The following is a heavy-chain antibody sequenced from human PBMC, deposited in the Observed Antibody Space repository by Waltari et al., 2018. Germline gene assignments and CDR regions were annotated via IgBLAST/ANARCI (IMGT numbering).Heavy chain of an antibody. CDR3: ARVRAGSTRQQPH. J-gene: IGHJ4*02. V-gene: IGHV1-8*01. CDR2: LNPESGNT. Sequence: QVQLVQSGAEVKKPGASVKVSCEASGYTFTNYAINWVRQATGQGLEWMGGLNPESGNTGDAQKLQGRVTTTESTSKSTAYRGLSSLKSEDAAVYYCARVRAGSTRQQPHWGQGTLVTVAS. D-gene: IGHD5-12*01. CDR1: GYTFTNYA.